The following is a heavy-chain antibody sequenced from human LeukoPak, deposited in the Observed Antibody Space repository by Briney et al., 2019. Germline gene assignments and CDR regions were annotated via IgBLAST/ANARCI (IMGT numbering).Heavy chain of an antibody. Sequence: GGSLRLSCAASGFTFSSYSMNWVRQAPGKGLEWVSSISSSSSYIYYADSVKGRFTISRDNAKNSLYLQMNSLRAEDTAVYYCGCLGGSYPLWDYGMDVWGQGTTVTVSS. CDR1: GFTFSSYS. D-gene: IGHD1-26*01. CDR3: GCLGGSYPLWDYGMDV. V-gene: IGHV3-21*01. J-gene: IGHJ6*02. CDR2: ISSSSSYI.